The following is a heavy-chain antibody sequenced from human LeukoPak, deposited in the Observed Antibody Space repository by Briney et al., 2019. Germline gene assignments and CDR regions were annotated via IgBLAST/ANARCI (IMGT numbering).Heavy chain of an antibody. CDR2: IWYDGSNK. D-gene: IGHD2-15*01. Sequence: GGSLRLSCAASGFTFSSYGMHWVRQAPGKGLEWVAVIWYDGSNKYYADSVKGRFTISRDNSKNTLYLQMNSLRAEDTAVYYCARGVGWYCSGGSCYWDYWGQGTLVTVSS. J-gene: IGHJ4*02. CDR3: ARGVGWYCSGGSCYWDY. CDR1: GFTFSSYG. V-gene: IGHV3-33*01.